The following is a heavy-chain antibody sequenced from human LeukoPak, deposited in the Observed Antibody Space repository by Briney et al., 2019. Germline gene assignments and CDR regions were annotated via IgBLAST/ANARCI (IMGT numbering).Heavy chain of an antibody. CDR3: AKDHDSSGWALFDY. CDR1: GFTFNSYA. CDR2: ISGSGGST. V-gene: IGHV3-23*01. D-gene: IGHD6-19*01. Sequence: GGSLRLSCAASGFTFNSYAMTWVRQAPGKGLEWVSAISGSGGSTYYADSVKGRFTISRDNSKNTLYLQMNSLRAEDTAVYYCAKDHDSSGWALFDYWGQGTLVTVSS. J-gene: IGHJ4*02.